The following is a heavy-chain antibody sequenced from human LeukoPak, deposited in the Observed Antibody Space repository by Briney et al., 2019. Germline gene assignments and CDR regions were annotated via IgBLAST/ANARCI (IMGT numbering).Heavy chain of an antibody. CDR3: AIRMIAATIDY. D-gene: IGHD5-12*01. V-gene: IGHV4-39*01. CDR2: IYYSGST. Sequence: SETLSLTCAVSGGSISSSNYYWGWIRQPPGKGLESVRSIYYSGSTYYNSSLNSRVAISVDTSNNQFSLKLNSVTADDTAAYYCAIRMIAATIDYWG. J-gene: IGHJ4*01. CDR1: GGSISSSNYY.